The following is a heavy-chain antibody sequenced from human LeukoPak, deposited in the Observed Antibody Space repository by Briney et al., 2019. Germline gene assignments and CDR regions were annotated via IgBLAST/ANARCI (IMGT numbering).Heavy chain of an antibody. V-gene: IGHV3-7*01. CDR1: GFTFSSYS. J-gene: IGHJ5*02. CDR2: INQDGSQK. Sequence: GGSLRLSCAASGFTFSSYSMNWVRQAPGKGLEWVANINQDGSQKYYVDSVKGRFSISRDNAKNSLYLQMSSLRAEDTALYYCAREETWGQGTLVTVSS. CDR3: AREET.